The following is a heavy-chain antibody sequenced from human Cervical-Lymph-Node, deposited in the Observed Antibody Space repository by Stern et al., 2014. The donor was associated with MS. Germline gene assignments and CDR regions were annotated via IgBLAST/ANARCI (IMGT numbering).Heavy chain of an antibody. V-gene: IGHV3-30*03. CDR1: GFRFSSYG. CDR3: VTGRGYMSGQPDFDY. CDR2: ISYDGSNT. J-gene: IGHJ4*02. D-gene: IGHD5-18*01. Sequence: DQLVESGGAVVPPGRSLRLSCDASGFRFSSYGLHWVRQAPGQGLEWVAVISYDGSNTHYGVSVKGRFTISRDNSKNMLFLHMNSLSAEDTAVYYCVTGRGYMSGQPDFDYWGQGALVTVTS.